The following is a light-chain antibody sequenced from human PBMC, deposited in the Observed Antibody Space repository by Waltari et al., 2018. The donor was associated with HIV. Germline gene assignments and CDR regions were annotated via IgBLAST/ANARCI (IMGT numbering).Light chain of an antibody. CDR1: NSDVGGYDY. CDR2: GVS. V-gene: IGLV2-14*01. Sequence: QSALTQPASVSGSPGQSVTIYCAGTNSDVGGYDYVSWYQQRPGKAPKLIIFGVSNRPSGVSSRFSGSKSGSTASLTVSGLQAEDEADYYCTSYSTNKNVLFGGGTKVTVL. J-gene: IGLJ2*01. CDR3: TSYSTNKNVL.